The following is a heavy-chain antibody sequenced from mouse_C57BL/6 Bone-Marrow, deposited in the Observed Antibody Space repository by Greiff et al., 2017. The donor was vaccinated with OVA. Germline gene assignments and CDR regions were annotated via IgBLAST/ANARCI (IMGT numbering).Heavy chain of an antibody. CDR3: ARHGRLLSGAMDY. D-gene: IGHD2-10*01. CDR2: ISNGGGST. Sequence: EVMLVESGGGLVQPGGSLKLSCAASGFTFSDYYMYWVRQTPEKRLEWVAYISNGGGSTYYPDTVKGRFTISRDNAENTLYLQMSRLKSEDTAMYYCARHGRLLSGAMDYWGQGTSVTVSS. CDR1: GFTFSDYY. V-gene: IGHV5-12*01. J-gene: IGHJ4*01.